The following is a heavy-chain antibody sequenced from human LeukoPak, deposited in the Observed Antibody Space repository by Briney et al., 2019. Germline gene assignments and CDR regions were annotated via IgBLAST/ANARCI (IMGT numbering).Heavy chain of an antibody. D-gene: IGHD5-12*01. Sequence: GGSLRLSCAASGFTFDDYAMHWVRQAPGKGLEWVSGISWNSGNIGSADSMKGRFTISRDNAKNSLYLQMNSLRAEDTALYYCAKDGGGYSYYGMDVWGQGTTVTVSS. CDR3: AKDGGGYSYYGMDV. V-gene: IGHV3-9*01. J-gene: IGHJ6*02. CDR1: GFTFDDYA. CDR2: ISWNSGNI.